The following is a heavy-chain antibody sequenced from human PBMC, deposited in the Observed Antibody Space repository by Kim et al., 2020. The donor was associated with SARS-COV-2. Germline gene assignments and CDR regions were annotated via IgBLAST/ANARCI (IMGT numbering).Heavy chain of an antibody. CDR1: GYSFTNYW. V-gene: IGHV5-51*01. CDR3: VRLRSPVEVATIEWCDY. J-gene: IGHJ4*02. Sequence: GESLKISCKASGYSFTNYWIGWVRQMPGKGLEWMAIIYPSDSDTRYSPSFQGQVTISADKSISTAYLQWSGLKASDTAMYYCVRLRSPVEVATIEWCDYWGQGTLVTVSS. D-gene: IGHD5-12*01. CDR2: IYPSDSDT.